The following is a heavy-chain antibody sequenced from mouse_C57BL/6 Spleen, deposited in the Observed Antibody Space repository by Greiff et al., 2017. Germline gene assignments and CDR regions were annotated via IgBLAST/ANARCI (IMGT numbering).Heavy chain of an antibody. J-gene: IGHJ4*01. CDR3: ARNSNYPRGAMDY. Sequence: EVMLVESGGGLVQSGRSLRLSCATSGFTFSDFYMEWVRQAPGKGLEWIAASRNKANDYTTEYSASVKGRFIVSRDTSQSILYLQMNALTSEDSAVYYCARNSNYPRGAMDYWGQGTSVTVSS. D-gene: IGHD2-5*01. CDR1: GFTFSDFY. CDR2: SRNKANDYTT. V-gene: IGHV7-1*01.